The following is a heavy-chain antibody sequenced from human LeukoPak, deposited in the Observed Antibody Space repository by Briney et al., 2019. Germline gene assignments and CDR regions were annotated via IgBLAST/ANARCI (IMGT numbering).Heavy chain of an antibody. Sequence: ASVKVSCKASGYTFTSYGISWVRQAPGQGLEWMGWISAYNGNTNYAQKLQGRVTMTTDTSTSTAYMELRSLRSDDTAVYYCARDPPLGATTPEYYYYYYMDVWVKGTTVTISS. CDR2: ISAYNGNT. CDR1: GYTFTSYG. V-gene: IGHV1-18*01. J-gene: IGHJ6*03. CDR3: ARDPPLGATTPEYYYYYYMDV. D-gene: IGHD1-26*01.